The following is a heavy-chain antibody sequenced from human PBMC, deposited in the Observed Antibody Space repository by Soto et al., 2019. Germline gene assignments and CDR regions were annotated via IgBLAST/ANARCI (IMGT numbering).Heavy chain of an antibody. D-gene: IGHD2-21*02. Sequence: SETLSLTCTVSGDSISSDYWSWIRQPPGRGLEWIGYIFYSGSTNYNPSLKSRVTMSADRSKNHFSLNLTSVTAADTAVYYCGTGGDGYRFDPWGQGTLVTVSS. CDR2: IFYSGST. CDR1: GDSISSDY. J-gene: IGHJ5*02. CDR3: GTGGDGYRFDP. V-gene: IGHV4-59*01.